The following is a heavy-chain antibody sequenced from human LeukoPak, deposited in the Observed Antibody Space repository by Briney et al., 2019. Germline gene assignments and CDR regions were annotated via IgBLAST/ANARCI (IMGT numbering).Heavy chain of an antibody. CDR3: ARGTPHRGGWNYVHYYYYMDV. V-gene: IGHV1-2*02. CDR1: GYTFTGYY. CDR2: INPNSGGT. J-gene: IGHJ6*03. D-gene: IGHD1-7*01. Sequence: ASVKVSCKASGYTFTGYYMHWVRQAPGQGLEWMGWINPNSGGTNYAQKFQGRVTMTRDTSISTAYMELSRLRSDDTAVYYCARGTPHRGGWNYVHYYYYMDVWGKGTTVTVSS.